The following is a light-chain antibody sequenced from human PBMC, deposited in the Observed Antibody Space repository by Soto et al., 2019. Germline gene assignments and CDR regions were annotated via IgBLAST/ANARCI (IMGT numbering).Light chain of an antibody. CDR3: SSYAGSNYV. CDR1: SSDVGSYIY. Sequence: QSVLTQPPSASGSPGQSVAISCTGTSSDVGSYIYVSWYQQHPGKAPKLIIYEVTKRPAGVPDRFSGSKSGNTASLTVSGLQAEDEADYYCSSYAGSNYVFGTGTKVTVL. V-gene: IGLV2-8*01. J-gene: IGLJ1*01. CDR2: EVT.